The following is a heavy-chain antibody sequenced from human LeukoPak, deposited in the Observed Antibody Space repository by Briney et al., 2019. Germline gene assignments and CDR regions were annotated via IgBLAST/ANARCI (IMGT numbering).Heavy chain of an antibody. D-gene: IGHD3-3*01. Sequence: GGSLRLSCAASGFTFSSYGMHWVRQAPGKGLEWVAVIWYDGSNKYYADSVKGRFTISRDNSKNTLYLQMNSLRAEDTAVYYCARDKEYYDFWSGYYFPQCYFDYWGQGTLVTVSS. CDR2: IWYDGSNK. CDR3: ARDKEYYDFWSGYYFPQCYFDY. J-gene: IGHJ4*02. V-gene: IGHV3-33*08. CDR1: GFTFSSYG.